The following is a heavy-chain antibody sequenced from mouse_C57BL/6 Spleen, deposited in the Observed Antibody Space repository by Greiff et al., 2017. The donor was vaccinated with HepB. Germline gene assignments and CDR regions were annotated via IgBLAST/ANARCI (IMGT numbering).Heavy chain of an antibody. Sequence: QVQLQQPGAELVKPGASVKVSCKASGYTFTSYWMHWVKQRPGQGLEWIGRIHPSDSDTNYNQKFKGKATLTVDKSSSTAYMPLSSLTSEDSAVDYCAMAYYSNYGFAYWGQGTLVTVSA. J-gene: IGHJ3*01. CDR2: IHPSDSDT. CDR1: GYTFTSYW. V-gene: IGHV1-74*01. D-gene: IGHD2-5*01. CDR3: AMAYYSNYGFAY.